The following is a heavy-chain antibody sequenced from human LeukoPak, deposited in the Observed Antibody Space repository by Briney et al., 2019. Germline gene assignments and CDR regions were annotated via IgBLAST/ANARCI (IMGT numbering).Heavy chain of an antibody. Sequence: GGSLRLSCAASGFTVNSGYMSWVRQAPGKGLEWVSLIYSGGSTYYADSVKGRFTISRDNSKNTLYLQMNSLGAEDTAVYYCARDKDGWEAFDIWGQGTMVTVSS. D-gene: IGHD1-26*01. CDR3: ARDKDGWEAFDI. J-gene: IGHJ3*02. CDR1: GFTVNSGY. CDR2: IYSGGST. V-gene: IGHV3-53*01.